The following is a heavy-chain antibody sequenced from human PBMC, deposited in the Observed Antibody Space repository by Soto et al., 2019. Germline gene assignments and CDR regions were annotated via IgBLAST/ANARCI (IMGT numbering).Heavy chain of an antibody. Sequence: SETLSLTCTVSGGSISSSSYYWGWIRQPPGKGLEWIGSIYYSGSTYYNPSLKSRVTISVDASKNQFSLKLSSVTAADTAVYYCARHPYSSSWYGGCFDYWGQGTLVTVSS. V-gene: IGHV4-39*01. J-gene: IGHJ4*02. CDR3: ARHPYSSSWYGGCFDY. CDR2: IYYSGST. CDR1: GGSISSSSYY. D-gene: IGHD6-13*01.